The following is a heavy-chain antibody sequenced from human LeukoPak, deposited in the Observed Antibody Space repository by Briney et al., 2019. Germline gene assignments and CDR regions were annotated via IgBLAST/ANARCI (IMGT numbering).Heavy chain of an antibody. D-gene: IGHD6-6*01. CDR3: ARGHNSSSSGFYYYYMDV. Sequence: GGSLRLSCAASGFTGSSNSMTWVRQAPGKGLEWVSVIYSGGSTYYTDSVKGRFTISRDNSKNTVHLQMNRLRAEDTAVYYCARGHNSSSSGFYYYYMDVWGRGTTVTVSS. J-gene: IGHJ6*03. CDR1: GFTGSSNS. CDR2: IYSGGST. V-gene: IGHV3-66*01.